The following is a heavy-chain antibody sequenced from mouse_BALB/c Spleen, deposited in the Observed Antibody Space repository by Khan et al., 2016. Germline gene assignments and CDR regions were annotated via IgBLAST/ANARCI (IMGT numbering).Heavy chain of an antibody. CDR3: ARTPTAYYAMDY. V-gene: IGHV3-2*02. CDR2: IIYSGST. CDR1: GYSITSDYA. D-gene: IGHD1-2*01. Sequence: EVQLQESGPGLVKPSQSLSLTCTVTGYSITSDYAWNWIRQFPGNKLEWMGNIIYSGSTRYYTSLKSRISVTRDTSKNQVFLQLNSVTTEDTATYYCARTPTAYYAMDYWGQGTSVTVSS. J-gene: IGHJ4*01.